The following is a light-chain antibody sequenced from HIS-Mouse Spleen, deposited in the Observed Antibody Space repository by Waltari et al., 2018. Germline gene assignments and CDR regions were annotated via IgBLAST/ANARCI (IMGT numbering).Light chain of an antibody. CDR3: CSYAGSYTLV. CDR1: SSDVVGYNY. J-gene: IGLJ2*01. CDR2: DVS. V-gene: IGLV2-11*01. Sequence: QSALTQPRSVSGSPGQSVTISCTGTSSDVVGYNYVSCYQHHPGKAPKLMIYDVSKRPSGVPDRFSGSKSGNTASLTISGLQAEDEADYYCCSYAGSYTLVFGGGTKLTVL.